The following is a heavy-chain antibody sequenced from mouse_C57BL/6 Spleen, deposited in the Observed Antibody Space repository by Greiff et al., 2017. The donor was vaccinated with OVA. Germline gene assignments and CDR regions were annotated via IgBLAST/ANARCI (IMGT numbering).Heavy chain of an antibody. Sequence: VQLQQPGAELVMPGASVKLSCKASGYTFTSYWMHWVKQRPGPGLEWIGGIDPAGSYTNYNQKFKGKSTLTVDKSSSTSYMQLSILTSEDSAVYYCSRNKLDYYRYCDVWGKGTTVTVSS. CDR2: IDPAGSYT. CDR3: SRNKLDYYRYCDV. CDR1: GYTFTSYW. J-gene: IGHJ1*03. D-gene: IGHD2-4*01. V-gene: IGHV1-69*01.